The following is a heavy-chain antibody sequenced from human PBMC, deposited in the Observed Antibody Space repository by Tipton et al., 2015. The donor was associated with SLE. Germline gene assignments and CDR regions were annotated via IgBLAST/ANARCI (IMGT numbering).Heavy chain of an antibody. CDR1: GGSISDYY. CDR2: IHYSGST. D-gene: IGHD5-12*01. Sequence: TLSLTCTVSGGSISDYYWSWIRQPPGKGLEWIGYIHYSGSTNYNPPLESRVTISVDTSKNQFSLKLNSVTAADTAVYYCARVDGATGRDSWGQGTLVTVSS. V-gene: IGHV4-59*12. J-gene: IGHJ4*02. CDR3: ARVDGATGRDS.